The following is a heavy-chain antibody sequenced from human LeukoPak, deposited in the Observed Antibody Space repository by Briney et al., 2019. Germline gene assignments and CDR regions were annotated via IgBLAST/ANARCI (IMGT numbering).Heavy chain of an antibody. J-gene: IGHJ4*02. CDR3: ARFATTGTTRLFDY. D-gene: IGHD1-1*01. CDR2: IYYSGSS. CDR1: GYSISSGYY. V-gene: IGHV4-38-2*02. Sequence: SETLSLTCTVSGYSISSGYYWGWIRPPPGRGLEYIGTIYYSGSSYYNPSLKSRVTISLDTSKNQFSLKLTSVTAADTAVYYCARFATTGTTRLFDYWGQGTLVTVSS.